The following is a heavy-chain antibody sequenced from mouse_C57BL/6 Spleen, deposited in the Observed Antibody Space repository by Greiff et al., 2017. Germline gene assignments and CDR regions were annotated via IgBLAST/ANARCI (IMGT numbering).Heavy chain of an antibody. CDR1: GYTFTSYW. J-gene: IGHJ2*01. Sequence: VQLQQSGAELVMPGASVKLSCKASGYTFTSYWMHWVKQRPGQGLEWIGEIDPSDSYTNYNQKFKGKSTLTVDKSSSTAYMQLSSLTSEDSAVYYCARGLRLRDYFDYWGQGTTLTVSS. CDR2: IDPSDSYT. CDR3: ARGLRLRDYFDY. D-gene: IGHD3-2*02. V-gene: IGHV1-69*01.